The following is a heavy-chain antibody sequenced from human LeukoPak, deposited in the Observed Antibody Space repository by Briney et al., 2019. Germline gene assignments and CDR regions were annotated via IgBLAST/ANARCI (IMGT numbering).Heavy chain of an antibody. CDR2: IKQDGSEK. V-gene: IGHV3-7*01. CDR1: GFTFSSYW. D-gene: IGHD3-22*01. CDR3: TKPSRIGYFDSSAH. Sequence: GGSLRLSCAASGFTFSSYWMSWVRQAPGKGLEWVANIKQDGSEKSYVDSVKGRFTISRDNAKNSLDLQMNSLRAEDTAVYYCTKPSRIGYFDSSAHWGQRTLVTVSS. J-gene: IGHJ4*02.